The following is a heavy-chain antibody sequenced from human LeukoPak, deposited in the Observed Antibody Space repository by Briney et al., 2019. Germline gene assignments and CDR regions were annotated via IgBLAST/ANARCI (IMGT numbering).Heavy chain of an antibody. V-gene: IGHV3-30*02. CDR2: IRYDGSNK. CDR3: AKDRSYGFYYFDY. J-gene: IGHJ4*02. CDR1: GFAFSSYG. Sequence: GGSLRLSCAASGFAFSSYGMHWVRQAPGKGLEWVAFIRYDGSNKYYADSVKGRFTISRDNSNNTLYLQMNSLRAEDTAVYYCAKDRSYGFYYFDYWGQGTLVTVSS. D-gene: IGHD1-26*01.